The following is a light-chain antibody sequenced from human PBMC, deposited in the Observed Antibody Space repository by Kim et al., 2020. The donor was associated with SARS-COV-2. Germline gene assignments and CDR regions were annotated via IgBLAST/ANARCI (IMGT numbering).Light chain of an antibody. CDR1: QSVSSS. CDR3: QQYNNWPPL. Sequence: EIVMTQSPATLSVSPGERATLSCRASQSVSSSLAWYQQKPGQAPRLLIYGASTRATGIPARFSGSGSGTEFTLTISSLQSEDFAVYYCQQYNNWPPLFGQGTKLEI. CDR2: GAS. J-gene: IGKJ2*01. V-gene: IGKV3-15*01.